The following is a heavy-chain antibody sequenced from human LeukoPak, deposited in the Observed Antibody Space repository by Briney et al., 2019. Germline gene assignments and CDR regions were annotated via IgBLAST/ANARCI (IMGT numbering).Heavy chain of an antibody. V-gene: IGHV4-59*01. D-gene: IGHD3-22*01. CDR3: ARDPPYYYDSSGYPPYWFDP. CDR2: IYYSGST. Sequence: SETLSLTCTVSGGSISSYYWSWIRQPPGKGLEWIGYIYYSGSTNYNPSLKSRVTISVDTSRNQFSLKLSSVTAADTAVYYCARDPPYYYDSSGYPPYWFDPWGQGTLVTVSS. CDR1: GGSISSYY. J-gene: IGHJ5*02.